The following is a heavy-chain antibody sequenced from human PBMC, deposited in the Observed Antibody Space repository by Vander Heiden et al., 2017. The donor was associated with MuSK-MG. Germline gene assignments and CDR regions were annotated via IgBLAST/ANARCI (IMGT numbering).Heavy chain of an antibody. Sequence: QLQLQESGPGLVKPSETLSLTCTVSGGSISSSSYYWGWIRQPPGKGLEWIGSIYYSGSTYYNPSLKSRVTISVDTSKNQFSLKLSSVTAADTAVYYCAGLGSSSSRYFQHWGQGTLVTVSS. J-gene: IGHJ1*01. CDR2: IYYSGST. CDR3: AGLGSSSSRYFQH. CDR1: GGSISSSSYY. D-gene: IGHD6-6*01. V-gene: IGHV4-39*01.